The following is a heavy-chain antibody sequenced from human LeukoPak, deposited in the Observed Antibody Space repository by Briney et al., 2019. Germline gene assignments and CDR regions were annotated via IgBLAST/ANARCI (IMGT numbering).Heavy chain of an antibody. CDR2: ISGGSGST. J-gene: IGHJ4*02. Sequence: GGSLRLSCAASGFTFSSYAMSWVRQAPGKWLEWVSAISGGSGSTYYADSVKGWFTISRDNSKNTLYLQMNSLRAEDTAVYYCAKDFYYDGSGSFDHWGQGTLVTVSS. D-gene: IGHD3-22*01. CDR1: GFTFSSYA. V-gene: IGHV3-23*01. CDR3: AKDFYYDGSGSFDH.